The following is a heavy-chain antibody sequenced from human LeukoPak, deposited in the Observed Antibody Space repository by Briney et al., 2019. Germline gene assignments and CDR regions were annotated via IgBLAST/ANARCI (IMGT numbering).Heavy chain of an antibody. V-gene: IGHV3-23*01. CDR3: AKYYYTSGSSGGRVFDY. Sequence: PGGSLRLSCAASGFSVSSHYMSWVRQAPGKGLEWVSAIGSSAGDTHYADSVKGRFTISRDNSKNSLYLQMNSLRAEDTAVYYCAKYYYTSGSSGGRVFDYWGQGTLVTVSS. D-gene: IGHD3-10*01. CDR2: IGSSAGDT. J-gene: IGHJ4*02. CDR1: GFSVSSHY.